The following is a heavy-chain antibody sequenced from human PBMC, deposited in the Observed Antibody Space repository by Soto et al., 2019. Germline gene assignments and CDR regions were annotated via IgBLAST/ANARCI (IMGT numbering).Heavy chain of an antibody. D-gene: IGHD3-3*01. Sequence: ASVKGSCQASGYTLTRYYLHWVRQAPGQGLEWMGWINPNSGGTNYAQKFQGWVTMTRDTSISTAYMELSRLRSDDTAVYYCATSGYQYNYYYGMDVWGQGTTVTVSS. CDR3: ATSGYQYNYYYGMDV. J-gene: IGHJ6*02. CDR2: INPNSGGT. V-gene: IGHV1-2*04. CDR1: GYTLTRYY.